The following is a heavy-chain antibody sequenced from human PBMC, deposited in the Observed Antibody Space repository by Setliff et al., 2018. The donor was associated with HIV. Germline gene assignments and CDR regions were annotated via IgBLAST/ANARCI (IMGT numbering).Heavy chain of an antibody. J-gene: IGHJ4*02. V-gene: IGHV4-34*01. CDR2: INYSGST. CDR1: GGSLSGYH. D-gene: IGHD4-17*01. Sequence: PSETLSLTCGVYGGSLSGYHWSWIRLPPGKGLEWIGEINYSGSTNYNPSLQSRVTISLDTSNNQFSLKLTSVTAADTAMYYCASFFVTTVTNQDYWGQGTPVTVSS. CDR3: ASFFVTTVTNQDY.